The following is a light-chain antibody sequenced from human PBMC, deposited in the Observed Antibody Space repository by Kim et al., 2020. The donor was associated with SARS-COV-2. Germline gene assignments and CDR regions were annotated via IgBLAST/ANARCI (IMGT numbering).Light chain of an antibody. V-gene: IGLV3-19*01. CDR3: NSRDSSGTQWV. J-gene: IGLJ3*02. CDR1: SLRNYF. Sequence: SSELTQDPAMSVALGQTVRITCQGDSLRNYFASWYQQPPGQAPVLVIYGENNRPSGIPDRFSGSNSGNTASLTITGAQAEDEADYYCNSRDSSGTQWVFGGGTKLTVL. CDR2: GEN.